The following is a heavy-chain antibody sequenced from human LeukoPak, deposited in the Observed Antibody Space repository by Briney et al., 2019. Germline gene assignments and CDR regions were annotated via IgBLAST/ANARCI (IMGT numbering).Heavy chain of an antibody. CDR2: IYYSGST. CDR1: GGSISSSSYY. Sequence: PSETLSLTCTASGGSISSSSYYWGWIRQPPGRGLEWIGSIYYSGSTYYNPSLKSRVTISVDTSKNQFSLKLSSVTAADTAVYYCARYSYRDLYYYGMDVWGQGTTVTVSS. CDR3: ARYSYRDLYYYGMDV. D-gene: IGHD5-18*01. J-gene: IGHJ6*02. V-gene: IGHV4-39*01.